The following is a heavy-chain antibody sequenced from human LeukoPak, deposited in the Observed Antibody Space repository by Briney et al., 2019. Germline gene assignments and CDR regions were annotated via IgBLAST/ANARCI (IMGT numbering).Heavy chain of an antibody. J-gene: IGHJ4*02. CDR2: IWYDGSNK. D-gene: IGHD3-22*01. CDR1: GFTFSSYS. Sequence: GGSLRLSCAASGFTFSSYSMHWVRQAPGKGLEWGAGIWYDGSNKYYADSVKGRFTISRDNSKNTLYLQMNSLRAEDTAVYYCARDTGYYDSSGYSPDYWGQGTLVTVSS. CDR3: ARDTGYYDSSGYSPDY. V-gene: IGHV3-33*08.